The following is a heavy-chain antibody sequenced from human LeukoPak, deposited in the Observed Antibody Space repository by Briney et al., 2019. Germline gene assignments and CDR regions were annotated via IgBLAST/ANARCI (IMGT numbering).Heavy chain of an antibody. D-gene: IGHD3-22*01. CDR1: GFTFRNYG. J-gene: IGHJ6*02. V-gene: IGHV3-30*03. CDR3: ATLRHYDSSGYYYNYYYYGMDV. Sequence: GGSLRLSCAASGFTFRNYGMRWVRQAPGKGLEWVAIISYDGSNKYYTDSVKGRFTISKDNSKNTLYLQMNSLRAEDTAVYYCATLRHYDSSGYYYNYYYYGMDVWGQGTTVTVSS. CDR2: ISYDGSNK.